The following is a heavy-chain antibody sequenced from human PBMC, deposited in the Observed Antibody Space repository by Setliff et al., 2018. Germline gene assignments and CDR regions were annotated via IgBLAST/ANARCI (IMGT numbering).Heavy chain of an antibody. J-gene: IGHJ3*02. D-gene: IGHD6-13*01. V-gene: IGHV3-30*02. Sequence: LRLSCTASEFTFSNYAMHWVRQAPGKGLEWVAYIRFDGRDRYYGDSVKGRFTISRDNPKNTLYLQVNSLIPEDTAVYYCAKRRGTQGIAAAGLGPLDMWGQGTTVTVSS. CDR2: IRFDGRDR. CDR1: EFTFSNYA. CDR3: AKRRGTQGIAAAGLGPLDM.